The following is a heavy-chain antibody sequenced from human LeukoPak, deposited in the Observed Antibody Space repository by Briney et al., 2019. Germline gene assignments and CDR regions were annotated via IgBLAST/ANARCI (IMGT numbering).Heavy chain of an antibody. J-gene: IGHJ4*02. Sequence: GGSLRLSCAASGFTFSSYAMSWVRQAPGKGLEWVSAIGGGGDSTYFADSLKGRFTISRDNSKNTLYLQMNGLRAEDTAVYYCAKSGSSSWYVLLDYWGQGTLVTVSS. CDR3: AKSGSSSWYVLLDY. D-gene: IGHD6-13*01. V-gene: IGHV3-23*01. CDR2: IGGGGDST. CDR1: GFTFSSYA.